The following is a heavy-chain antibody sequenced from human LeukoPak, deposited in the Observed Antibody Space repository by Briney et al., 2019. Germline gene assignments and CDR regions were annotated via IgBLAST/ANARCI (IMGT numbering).Heavy chain of an antibody. CDR3: ARDLSRGPGNYYYYYYMDV. V-gene: IGHV4-61*02. CDR2: IYTSGST. Sequence: PSQTLSLTCTVSGGSISSGSYYWSWIRQPAGKGLEWIGRIYTSGSTNYNPSLKSRVTISVDTSKNQFSLKLSSVTAADTAVYYCARDLSRGPGNYYYYYYMDVWGKGTTVTISS. CDR1: GGSISSGSYY. J-gene: IGHJ6*03. D-gene: IGHD2/OR15-2a*01.